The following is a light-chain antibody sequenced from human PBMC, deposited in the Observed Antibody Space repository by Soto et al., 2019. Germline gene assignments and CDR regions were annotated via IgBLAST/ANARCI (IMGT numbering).Light chain of an antibody. J-gene: IGLJ2*01. CDR2: SDN. Sequence: QSVLTQPHSASETPGQRVTISCSGSSSNVGSNTVNWYRHLPGTAPKLLIYSDNQRPSGVPDRFSGSKSGTSASLAISGLHSEDEADYYCASWDDSLNGVAFGGGTKVTVL. CDR3: ASWDDSLNGVA. V-gene: IGLV1-44*01. CDR1: SSNVGSNT.